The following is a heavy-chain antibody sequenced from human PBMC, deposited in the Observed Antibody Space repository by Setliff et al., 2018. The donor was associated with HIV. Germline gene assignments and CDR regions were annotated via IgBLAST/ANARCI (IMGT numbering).Heavy chain of an antibody. J-gene: IGHJ6*02. CDR2: IYHSGKI. Sequence: PSETLSLTCTVTGGSISSSSHYWGWIRQSPVRGLEWIGAIYHSGKIYYNPSLKSRVTISVDTPKNQFSLKLNSVTAADTAVYYCARRGSGLLDYYFYGLDVWGLGTTVTVSS. CDR1: GGSISSSSHY. D-gene: IGHD6-19*01. CDR3: ARRGSGLLDYYFYGLDV. V-gene: IGHV4-39*01.